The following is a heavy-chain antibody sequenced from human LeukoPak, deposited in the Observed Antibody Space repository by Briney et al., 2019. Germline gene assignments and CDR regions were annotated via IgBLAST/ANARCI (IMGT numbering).Heavy chain of an antibody. CDR1: GFTFDDYA. J-gene: IGHJ3*02. Sequence: GGSLRLSCAASGFTFDDYAMHWVRQAPGKGLEWVSGISWNSGSIGYADSVKGRFTISRDNAKNSLYLQMNSLRAEDTALYYCAKDTGYSYGTYAFDIWGQGTMVTVSS. D-gene: IGHD5-18*01. V-gene: IGHV3-9*01. CDR2: ISWNSGSI. CDR3: AKDTGYSYGTYAFDI.